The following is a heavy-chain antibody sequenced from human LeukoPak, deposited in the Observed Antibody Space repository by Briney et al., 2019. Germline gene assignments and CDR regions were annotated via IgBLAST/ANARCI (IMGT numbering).Heavy chain of an antibody. J-gene: IGHJ4*02. Sequence: GGSLRLSCAASGFTFSSYGMHWVRQAPGKGLEWVAVIWYDGSNKYYADSVKGRFTISRDNSKNTLYLQMNSLRAEDTAVYYCARDDDILTGASRPFDYWGQGTLFTVSS. CDR1: GFTFSSYG. V-gene: IGHV3-33*01. CDR2: IWYDGSNK. CDR3: ARDDDILTGASRPFDY. D-gene: IGHD3-9*01.